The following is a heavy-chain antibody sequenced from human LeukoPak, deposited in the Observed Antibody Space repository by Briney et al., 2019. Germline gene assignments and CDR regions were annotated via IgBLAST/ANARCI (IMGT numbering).Heavy chain of an antibody. CDR3: AGAYYYDSSGYYYPRAFDI. CDR1: GFTFSSYG. D-gene: IGHD3-22*01. V-gene: IGHV3-48*01. J-gene: IGHJ3*02. CDR2: ISSSSSTI. Sequence: GGSLRLSCAASGFTFSSYGMTWVRQAPGKGLEWVSYISSSSSTIYYADSVKGRFTISRDNAKNSLYLQLNSLRAEDTAVYYCAGAYYYDSSGYYYPRAFDIWGQGTMVTVSS.